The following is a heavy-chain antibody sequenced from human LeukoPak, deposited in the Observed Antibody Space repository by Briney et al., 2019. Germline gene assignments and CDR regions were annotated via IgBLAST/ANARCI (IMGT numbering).Heavy chain of an antibody. CDR2: ISYVGDYK. CDR3: ARAPDLTGEPYYFDF. D-gene: IGHD3-9*01. Sequence: PGGSLRLSCAASGFTFSSNAMHWVRQAPGKGLEGLAVISYVGDYKYHAESVKGRFTISRDNSKNTLYLQMNSLRAEDTAVYYCARAPDLTGEPYYFDFWGQGTLVTVSS. V-gene: IGHV3-30*04. CDR1: GFTFSSNA. J-gene: IGHJ4*02.